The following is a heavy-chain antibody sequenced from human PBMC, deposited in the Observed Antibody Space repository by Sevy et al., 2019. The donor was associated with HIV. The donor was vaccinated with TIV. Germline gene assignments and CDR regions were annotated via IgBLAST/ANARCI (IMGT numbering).Heavy chain of an antibody. CDR1: GFRFSSYG. J-gene: IGHJ3*02. V-gene: IGHV3-30*02. CDR3: TKDMVTFGGIIANSPGGFDM. CDR2: IPYDGSKE. D-gene: IGHD3-16*02. Sequence: GGSLRLSCAASGFRFSSYGMNWVRQAPDKGLEWVAFIPYDGSKEDYADSVKGRFTISRDNSKNTLYLQISSLRAEDTAVYYCTKDMVTFGGIIANSPGGFDMWGQGTMVTVSS.